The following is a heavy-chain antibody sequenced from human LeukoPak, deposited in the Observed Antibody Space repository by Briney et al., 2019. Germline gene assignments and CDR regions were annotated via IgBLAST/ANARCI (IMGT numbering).Heavy chain of an antibody. Sequence: VASVKVSCKASGYTFTRYGISWVRQAPRQGLEWMGWISAYNGNTNYAQKLQGRVTMTTDTSTSTAYMELRSLRSDDTAVCYCARTNVLLWFGELSDNWFDPWGQGTLVTVSS. CDR2: ISAYNGNT. CDR1: GYTFTRYG. J-gene: IGHJ5*02. V-gene: IGHV1-18*01. CDR3: ARTNVLLWFGELSDNWFDP. D-gene: IGHD3-10*01.